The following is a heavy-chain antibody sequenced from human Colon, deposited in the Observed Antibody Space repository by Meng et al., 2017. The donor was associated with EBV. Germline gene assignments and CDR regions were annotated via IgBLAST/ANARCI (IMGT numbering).Heavy chain of an antibody. CDR1: GGSVSSGGYY. D-gene: IGHD6-19*01. J-gene: IGHJ4*02. V-gene: IGHV4-31*02. CDR3: ARVSSGWDYFDY. Sequence: VELEGAGPGLVKPSQTLSPTWPVSGGSVSSGGYYWTWIRQHPGKGLEWFGHIYYSGSTFYNPSLKRRVIISIDTSKNQFSLNLRSVTAADTAVYYCARVSSGWDYFDYWGQGTLVTVSS. CDR2: IYYSGST.